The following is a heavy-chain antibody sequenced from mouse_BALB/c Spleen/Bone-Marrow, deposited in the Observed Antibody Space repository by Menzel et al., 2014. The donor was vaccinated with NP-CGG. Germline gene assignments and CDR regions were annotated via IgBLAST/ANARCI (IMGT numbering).Heavy chain of an antibody. D-gene: IGHD2-4*01. CDR3: ARDRGLTYVDY. J-gene: IGHJ2*01. CDR2: IRNKANGYTT. V-gene: IGHV7-3*02. CDR1: GFTFTDYY. Sequence: EVKLMESGGGLVQPGGSLRLSCTTSGFTFTDYYMSWVRQPPGKALEWLGFIRNKANGYTTEYSASVKGRFTISRDNSQSILYLQMNTLRAEDSATYYCARDRGLTYVDYWGQGTTLTVSS.